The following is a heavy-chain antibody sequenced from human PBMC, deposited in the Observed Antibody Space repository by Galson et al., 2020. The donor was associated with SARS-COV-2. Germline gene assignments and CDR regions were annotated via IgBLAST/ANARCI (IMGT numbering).Heavy chain of an antibody. J-gene: IGHJ4*02. Sequence: GGSLRLSCVVPGFTSSTDWMTWAPQAPGKGLEWLGNIKQDGSEKYYLDSVKGRFTITRDNAKNSLYLQMNSLRVEDTAVYFCARDRNWFLDYWGQGTLVTVSA. D-gene: IGHD3-9*01. V-gene: IGHV3-7*04. CDR3: ARDRNWFLDY. CDR1: GFTSSTDW. CDR2: IKQDGSEK.